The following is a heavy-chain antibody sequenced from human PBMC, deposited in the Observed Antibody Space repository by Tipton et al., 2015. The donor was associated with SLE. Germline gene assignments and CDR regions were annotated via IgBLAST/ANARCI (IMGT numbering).Heavy chain of an antibody. J-gene: IGHJ3*02. CDR1: GGSISSSSYY. CDR2: IYTRGST. CDR3: ARYHRAYYYDSSGPDAFDI. Sequence: TLSLTCTVSGGSISSSSYYWSWIRQPAGKGLEWIGRIYTRGSTNFNPSLKSRVTMSIDTSKNQFSLKLSSVTAADTAVYYCARYHRAYYYDSSGPDAFDIWGQGTMVTVSS. V-gene: IGHV4-61*02. D-gene: IGHD3-22*01.